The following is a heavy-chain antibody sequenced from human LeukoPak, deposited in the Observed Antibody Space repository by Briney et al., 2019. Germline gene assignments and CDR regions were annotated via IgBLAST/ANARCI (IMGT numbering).Heavy chain of an antibody. Sequence: SETLSLTCTVSGGSISSHYWSWIRQPPGKGLEWIGYIYYSGSTNYNPSLKSRVTISVDTSKNQFSLKLSSVTAADTAVYYCARDRYPFDYWGQGTLVTVSS. V-gene: IGHV4-59*11. CDR2: IYYSGST. CDR1: GGSISSHY. CDR3: ARDRYPFDY. J-gene: IGHJ4*02. D-gene: IGHD1-1*01.